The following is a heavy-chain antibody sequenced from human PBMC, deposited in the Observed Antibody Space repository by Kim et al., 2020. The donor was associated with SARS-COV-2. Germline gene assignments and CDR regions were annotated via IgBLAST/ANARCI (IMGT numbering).Heavy chain of an antibody. J-gene: IGHJ4*02. CDR3: AAGGSSPDY. CDR1: GGSFSGYY. D-gene: IGHD2-2*01. CDR2: INHSGST. V-gene: IGHV4-34*01. Sequence: SETLSLTCAVYGGSFSGYYWSWIRQPPGKGLEWIGEINHSGSTNYNPSLKSRVTISVDTSKNQFSLKVSSVTGADTAVYYCAAGGSSPDYWGQGTLVTVSS.